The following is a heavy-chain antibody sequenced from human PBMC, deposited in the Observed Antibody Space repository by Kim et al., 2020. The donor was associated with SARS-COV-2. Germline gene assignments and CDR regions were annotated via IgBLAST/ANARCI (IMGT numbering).Heavy chain of an antibody. CDR2: ISSSSSTI. D-gene: IGHD4-17*01. V-gene: IGHV3-48*02. CDR1: GFTFSSYS. CDR3: ARDTTVTTSWGYYYYGMDV. J-gene: IGHJ6*02. Sequence: GSLRLSCAASGFTFSSYSMNWVRQAPGKGLEWVSYISSSSSTIYYADSVKGRFTISRDNAKNSLYLQMNSLRDEDTAVYYCARDTTVTTSWGYYYYGMDVWGQGTTVTVSS.